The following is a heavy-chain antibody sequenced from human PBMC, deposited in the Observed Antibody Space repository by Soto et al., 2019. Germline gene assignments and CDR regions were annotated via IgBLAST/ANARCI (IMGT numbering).Heavy chain of an antibody. CDR1: GGTFSSYA. CDR3: ARDGPYCGGDCHPLFDP. V-gene: IGHV1-69*13. D-gene: IGHD2-21*02. CDR2: IIPIFGTA. J-gene: IGHJ5*02. Sequence: ASVKVSCKASGGTFSSYAISWVRQAPGQGLEWMGGIIPIFGTANYAQKFQGRVTITADESTSTAYMELSSLRSEDTAVYYCARDGPYCGGDCHPLFDPWGQGTLVTVSS.